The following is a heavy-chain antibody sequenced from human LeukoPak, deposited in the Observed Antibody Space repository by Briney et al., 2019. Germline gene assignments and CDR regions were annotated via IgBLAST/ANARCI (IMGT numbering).Heavy chain of an antibody. CDR2: INPNSGGT. V-gene: IGHV1-2*02. CDR1: GYTFTGYY. CDR3: ARVDCSSTSSRGVFDY. D-gene: IGHD2-2*01. Sequence: GASVKVSCKASGYTFTGYYMHWVRQAPGQGLEWMGWINPNSGGTNYAQKFQGRVTMTRDTSISTAYMELSRLRSDDTAVCYCARVDCSSTSSRGVFDYWGQGTLVTVSS. J-gene: IGHJ4*02.